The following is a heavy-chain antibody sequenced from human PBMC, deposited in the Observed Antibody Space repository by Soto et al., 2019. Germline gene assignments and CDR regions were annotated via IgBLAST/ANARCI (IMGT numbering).Heavy chain of an antibody. CDR3: AKDQVWELHYYYFGMDV. Sequence: QVQLVESGGGVVQPGRSLRLSCAASGFTFSSYGMHWVRQSPGKGLEWVAVISYDGSNKYYADSVKGRFTISRDNSKNTLYLQMNSLRAEDTAVYYCAKDQVWELHYYYFGMDVWGQGTTVTVSS. D-gene: IGHD1-26*01. J-gene: IGHJ6*02. V-gene: IGHV3-30*18. CDR1: GFTFSSYG. CDR2: ISYDGSNK.